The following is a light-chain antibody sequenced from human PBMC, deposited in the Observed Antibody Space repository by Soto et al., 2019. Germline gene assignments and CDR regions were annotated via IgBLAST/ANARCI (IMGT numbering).Light chain of an antibody. CDR3: QQYGCSPRT. CDR2: DAS. CDR1: QTVGSY. V-gene: IGKV3-11*01. Sequence: EIVLTQSPATLSLFPGERATLSCRTSQTVGSYLAWYQQKPGQAPRLLIYDASNRATGIPAKFSGSGSGTDFTLTISSLQPEDFAVYYCQQYGCSPRTFGQGPKVEIK. J-gene: IGKJ1*01.